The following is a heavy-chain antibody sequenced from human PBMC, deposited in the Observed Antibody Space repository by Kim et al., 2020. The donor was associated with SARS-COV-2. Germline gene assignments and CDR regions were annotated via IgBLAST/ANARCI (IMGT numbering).Heavy chain of an antibody. CDR3: AKDGSGSSTYGMDV. CDR2: ISYDGSNK. Sequence: GGSLRLSCAASGFTFSSYGMHWVRQAPGKGLEWVAVISYDGSNKYYADSVKGRFTISRDNSKNTLYLQMNSLRAEDTAVYYCAKDGSGSSTYGMDVWGQGTTVTVSS. D-gene: IGHD3-10*01. CDR1: GFTFSSYG. V-gene: IGHV3-30*18. J-gene: IGHJ6*02.